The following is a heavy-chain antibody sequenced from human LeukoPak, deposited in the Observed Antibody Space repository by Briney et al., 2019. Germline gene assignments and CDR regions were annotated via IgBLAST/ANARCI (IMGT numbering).Heavy chain of an antibody. CDR2: IYTSGST. Sequence: SETLSLTCTVSGGSISSYYWSWILQPAGKGLEWIGRIYTSGSTNYNPSLKSRVTMSVDTSKNQFSLKLSSVTAADTAVYYCARGRPGYCSSTSCYAILYWGQGTLVTVSS. CDR3: ARGRPGYCSSTSCYAILY. V-gene: IGHV4-4*07. CDR1: GGSISSYY. J-gene: IGHJ4*02. D-gene: IGHD2-2*01.